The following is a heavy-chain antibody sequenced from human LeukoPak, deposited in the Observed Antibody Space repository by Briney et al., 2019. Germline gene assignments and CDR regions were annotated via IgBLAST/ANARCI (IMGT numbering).Heavy chain of an antibody. CDR2: IYYSGGT. J-gene: IGHJ5*02. D-gene: IGHD3-22*01. Sequence: SETLSLTCTVSGGSISGYYWSWIRQPPGKGLEWIGYIYYSGGTNYNPSLKSRVTISVDTSKNQFSLKLSSVTAADTAVYYCARVGRKYYYDSSGYYYNWFDPWGQGTLVTVSS. CDR1: GGSISGYY. CDR3: ARVGRKYYYDSSGYYYNWFDP. V-gene: IGHV4-59*12.